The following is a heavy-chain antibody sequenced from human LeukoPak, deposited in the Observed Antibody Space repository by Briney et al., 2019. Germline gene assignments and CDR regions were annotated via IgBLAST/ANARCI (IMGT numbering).Heavy chain of an antibody. Sequence: GGSLRLSCAASGFTFSSYGMHWVRQAPGKGLEWVAVIWYDGSNKYYADSVKGRFTIPRDNSKNTLYLQMNSLRAEDTAVYYCAKDLSFAYYDSSGPLFQHWGQGTLVTVSS. V-gene: IGHV3-33*06. J-gene: IGHJ1*01. CDR3: AKDLSFAYYDSSGPLFQH. D-gene: IGHD3-22*01. CDR1: GFTFSSYG. CDR2: IWYDGSNK.